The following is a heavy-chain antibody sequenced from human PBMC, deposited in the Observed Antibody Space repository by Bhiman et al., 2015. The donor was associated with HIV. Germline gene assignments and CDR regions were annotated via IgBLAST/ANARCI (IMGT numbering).Heavy chain of an antibody. CDR2: IRYDGSNK. Sequence: QVQLVESGGGVVQPGGSLRLSCAASGFTFSNYGMHWVRQAPGKGLEWVAFIRYDGSNKYYADSVKGRFTISRDNSNNTLYLQMNSLRAEDTAMYYCAKDSVGYSSSSELDYWGQGTLVTVSS. CDR1: GFTFSNYG. CDR3: AKDSVGYSSSSELDY. V-gene: IGHV3-30*02. D-gene: IGHD6-6*01. J-gene: IGHJ4*02.